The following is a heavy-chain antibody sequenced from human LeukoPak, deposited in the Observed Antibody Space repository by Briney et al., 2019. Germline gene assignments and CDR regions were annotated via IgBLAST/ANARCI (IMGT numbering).Heavy chain of an antibody. Sequence: GGSLRLSCAASGFTFSSYSMNWVRQAPGKGLEWVSSISSSSSYIYYADSVKGRFTISRDNAENSLYLQMNSLRAEDTAVYYCARDPYSGSYGDYYYYYMDVWGKGTTVTISS. CDR1: GFTFSSYS. CDR2: ISSSSSYI. CDR3: ARDPYSGSYGDYYYYYMDV. J-gene: IGHJ6*03. V-gene: IGHV3-21*01. D-gene: IGHD1-26*01.